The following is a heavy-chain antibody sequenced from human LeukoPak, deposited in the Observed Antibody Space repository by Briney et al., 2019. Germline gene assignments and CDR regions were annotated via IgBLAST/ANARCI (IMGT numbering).Heavy chain of an antibody. CDR3: ANYGSCSSTSCQRVFDY. D-gene: IGHD2-2*03. Sequence: QPGGSLRLSCAASEFTFSSYGMSWVRQVPGKGLEWVSSISSSGGSTSYADSVKGRFTISRDNSRNTLYLQMNSLRAEDTAMYYCANYGSCSSTSCQRVFDYWGQGTLVTVSS. CDR2: ISSSGGST. CDR1: EFTFSSYG. J-gene: IGHJ4*02. V-gene: IGHV3-23*01.